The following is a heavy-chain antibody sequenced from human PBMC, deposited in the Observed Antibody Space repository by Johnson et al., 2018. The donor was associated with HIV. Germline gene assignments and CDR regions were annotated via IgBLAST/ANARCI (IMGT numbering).Heavy chain of an antibody. CDR3: AKDQGSSSSDNDDAFDI. CDR2: IRYDGTNK. V-gene: IGHV3-30*02. J-gene: IGHJ3*02. D-gene: IGHD6-6*01. CDR1: GFTFGDYA. Sequence: VQLVESGGGLVQPGRSLRLSCTASGFTFGDYAMSWVRQAPGKGLEWVAFIRYDGTNKYYADSVKGRFTISRDNSKNRLYLQMNSLRAEDTAVYYCAKDQGSSSSDNDDAFDIWGQGTMVTVSS.